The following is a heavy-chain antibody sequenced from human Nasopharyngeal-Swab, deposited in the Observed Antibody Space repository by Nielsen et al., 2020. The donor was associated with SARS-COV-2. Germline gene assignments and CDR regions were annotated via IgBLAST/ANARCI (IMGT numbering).Heavy chain of an antibody. CDR1: GYTFTTYG. CDR2: ISPYNGKT. CDR3: ARDPRGPDY. Sequence: ASVKVSCKASGYTFTTYGISWVRQAPGQGLEWMGWISPYNGKTKYAQKFQDRVTMTTGTSTSTAYMEMRSLRSDDTAVYFCARDPRGPDYWGQGTLVTVSS. V-gene: IGHV1-18*01. J-gene: IGHJ4*02. D-gene: IGHD6-25*01.